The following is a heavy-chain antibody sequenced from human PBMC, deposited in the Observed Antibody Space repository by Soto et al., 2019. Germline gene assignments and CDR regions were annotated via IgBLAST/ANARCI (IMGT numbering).Heavy chain of an antibody. D-gene: IGHD5-12*01. Sequence: GASVKVSCKASGYTLTSYYMHWVRQSPGQGLEWMGIINPSGGSTSYAQKFQGRVTMTRDTSTSTVYMELSSLRSEDTAVYYCARTGNVATISVSTGGYFEYRGQGTLVTVSS. V-gene: IGHV1-46*01. CDR3: ARTGNVATISVSTGGYFEY. CDR2: INPSGGST. J-gene: IGHJ4*02. CDR1: GYTLTSYY.